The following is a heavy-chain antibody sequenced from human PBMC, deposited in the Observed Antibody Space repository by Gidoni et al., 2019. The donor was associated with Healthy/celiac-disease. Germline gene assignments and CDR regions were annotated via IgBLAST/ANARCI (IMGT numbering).Heavy chain of an antibody. CDR2: IIPILGIA. CDR3: ARGGGYCSGGSCRGRFDY. V-gene: IGHV1-69*04. J-gene: IGHJ4*02. Sequence: QVQLVQSGAEVKKPGSSVKVSCKASGGNFSSYAISWVRQAPGQGLEWMGRIIPILGIANYAQKFQGRVTITADKSTSTAYMELSSLRSEDTAVYYCARGGGYCSGGSCRGRFDYWGQGTLVTVSS. CDR1: GGNFSSYA. D-gene: IGHD2-15*01.